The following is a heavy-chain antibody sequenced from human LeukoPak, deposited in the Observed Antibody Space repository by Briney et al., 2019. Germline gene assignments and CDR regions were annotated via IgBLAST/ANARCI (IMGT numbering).Heavy chain of an antibody. V-gene: IGHV3-21*01. Sequence: GRSLRLSCAASGFTFSSYAMSWVRQAPRKGLEWVSSISSSGDYIYYTDSVKDRFTISRDNSKNSVFLHMNSLRAEDTAVYYCAKGGSGSYVWFDPWGQGALVTVSS. CDR3: AKGGSGSYVWFDP. J-gene: IGHJ5*02. CDR2: ISSSGDYI. D-gene: IGHD3-10*01. CDR1: GFTFSSYA.